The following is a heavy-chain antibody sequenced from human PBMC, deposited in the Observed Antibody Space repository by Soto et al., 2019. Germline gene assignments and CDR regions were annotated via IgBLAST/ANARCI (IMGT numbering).Heavy chain of an antibody. V-gene: IGHV3-74*01. CDR3: ARGYLYAMDV. Sequence: PGGSLRLSCAASGFTFGTYWMHWVRQAPGKGLVWVSRLNSDGSSTNYADSVEGRFTISRDNAKNTLYLQMNSLRAEDTSVYYCARGYLYAMDVWGHGTTVVVSS. D-gene: IGHD2-2*01. J-gene: IGHJ6*02. CDR2: LNSDGSST. CDR1: GFTFGTYW.